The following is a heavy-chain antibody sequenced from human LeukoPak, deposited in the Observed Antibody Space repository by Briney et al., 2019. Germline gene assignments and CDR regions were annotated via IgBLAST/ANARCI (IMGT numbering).Heavy chain of an antibody. D-gene: IGHD1-26*01. CDR2: INPSGNI. CDR3: ARNLVGAPYYYYYMDV. V-gene: IGHV4-34*01. CDR1: GGSFSGHS. Sequence: SETLSLTCAVYGGSFSGHSWSWIRQPPGKGLEWIGEINPSGNINYNPSLKSRVTLSVDTSKNQFSLKLNSVTAADTAVYYCARNLVGAPYYYYYMDVWGKGTTVTVSS. J-gene: IGHJ6*03.